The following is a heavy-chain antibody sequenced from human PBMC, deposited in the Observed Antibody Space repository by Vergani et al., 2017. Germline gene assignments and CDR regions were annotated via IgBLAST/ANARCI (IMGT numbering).Heavy chain of an antibody. CDR3: ARGNSLGSY. CDR1: GVSIGSNSYY. J-gene: IGHJ4*02. Sequence: LQLQESGPGLVKPSETLSLTCTVPGVSIGSNSYYWGWSRQPPGKGLEWVANIKQDGSEKYYVDSVKGRFTISRDNANNLVYLQMSSVRADDTAVYYCARGNSLGSYWGQGTLVAVSS. D-gene: IGHD1-7*01. V-gene: IGHV3-7*01. CDR2: IKQDGSEK.